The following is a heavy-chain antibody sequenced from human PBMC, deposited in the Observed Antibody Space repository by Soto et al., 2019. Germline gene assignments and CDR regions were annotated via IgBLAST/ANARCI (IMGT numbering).Heavy chain of an antibody. CDR2: MNPNSGNT. J-gene: IGHJ6*02. CDR3: ARYGRRDEANYYYYGMDV. V-gene: IGHV1-8*01. D-gene: IGHD3-10*01. Sequence: QVQLVQSGAEVKKPGASVKVSCKASGYTFTSYDINWVRQATGQGLEWMGWMNPNSGNTGYAQKFQGRVTMTRNTSISTAYMELSSLRSEDTAVYYCARYGRRDEANYYYYGMDVWGQGTTVTVSS. CDR1: GYTFTSYD.